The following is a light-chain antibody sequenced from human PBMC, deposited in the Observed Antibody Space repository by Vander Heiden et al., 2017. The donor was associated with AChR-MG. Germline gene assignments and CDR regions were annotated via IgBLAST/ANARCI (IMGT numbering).Light chain of an antibody. CDR2: DAS. J-gene: IGKJ5*01. V-gene: IGKV1-33*01. Sequence: DIQLTQSPSSLSASVGDRVTITCRASQGIRNYLNWYQHKPGRAPNVLIYDASKLKTGVPLRFSGNGSGTEFTFTISSLQPEDVATYYCQQDHNLPNTFGQGTRLEIK. CDR1: QGIRNY. CDR3: QQDHNLPNT.